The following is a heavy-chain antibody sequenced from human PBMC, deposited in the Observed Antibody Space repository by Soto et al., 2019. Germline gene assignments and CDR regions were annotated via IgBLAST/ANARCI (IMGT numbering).Heavy chain of an antibody. J-gene: IGHJ5*02. D-gene: IGHD3-3*01. CDR2: ISAYNGDT. CDR1: GYTFTSYG. Sequence: ASVKVSCKASGYTFTSYGISWVRQAPGQGLEWMGWISAYNGDTNYAQKLQGRVTMTTDTSTSTAYMELRSLRSDDTAVYYCARDRMRFLEWLTVDWFDPWGQGTLVTVSS. V-gene: IGHV1-18*01. CDR3: ARDRMRFLEWLTVDWFDP.